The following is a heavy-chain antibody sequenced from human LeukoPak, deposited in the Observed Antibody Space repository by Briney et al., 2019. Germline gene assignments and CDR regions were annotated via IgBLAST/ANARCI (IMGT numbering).Heavy chain of an antibody. J-gene: IGHJ5*02. Sequence: PSETLSLTCTVSGGSISSSSYYWGWLRQPPGKGLEWIGSIYYSGSTYYNPSLKSRVTISVDTSTNQFSLKLSSVTAADTAVYYCARGLNYDFWSGYYQFGGDPMYNWFDPWGQGTLVTVSS. CDR1: GGSISSSSYY. D-gene: IGHD3-3*01. V-gene: IGHV4-39*07. CDR2: IYYSGST. CDR3: ARGLNYDFWSGYYQFGGDPMYNWFDP.